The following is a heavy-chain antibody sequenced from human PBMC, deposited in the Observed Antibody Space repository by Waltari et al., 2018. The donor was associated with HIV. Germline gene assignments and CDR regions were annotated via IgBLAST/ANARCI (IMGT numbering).Heavy chain of an antibody. CDR2: IRSKADSGGTP. V-gene: IGHV3-49*04. Sequence: EVQLVESGGGLIQPGRSLRLSCTGSGFTFGDYLMSWVRQAPGKGLEWVGFIRSKADSGGTPAYAASVKGRFTISRDDSRSVVYLQMNSLKTEDTAVYYCTRNTLTYFDFWGQGTLVTVSS. CDR1: GFTFGDYL. J-gene: IGHJ4*02. CDR3: TRNTLTYFDF.